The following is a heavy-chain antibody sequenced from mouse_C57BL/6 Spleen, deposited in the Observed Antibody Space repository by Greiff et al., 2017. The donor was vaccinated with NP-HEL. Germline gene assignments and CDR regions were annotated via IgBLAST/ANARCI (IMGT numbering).Heavy chain of an antibody. CDR1: GFSFNTYA. Sequence: EVHLVESGGGLVQPKGSLKLSCAASGFSFNTYAMNWVRQAPGKGLEWVARIRSKSNNYATYYADSVKDRFTISRDDSESMLYLQMNNLKTEDTAMYYCVRRGPHAMDYWGQGTSVTVSS. D-gene: IGHD3-3*01. V-gene: IGHV10-1*01. J-gene: IGHJ4*01. CDR2: IRSKSNNYAT. CDR3: VRRGPHAMDY.